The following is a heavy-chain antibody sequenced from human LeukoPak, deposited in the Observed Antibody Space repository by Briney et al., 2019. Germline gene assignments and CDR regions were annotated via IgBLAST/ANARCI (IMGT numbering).Heavy chain of an antibody. D-gene: IGHD2-15*01. Sequence: GASVKVSCKASGYIFTNYAMHWVRQAPGQRLEWMGWINVGNGNTKYSQKFQGRVTITRDTSASTAYMELSSLRSEDTAVYYCARERSISGHSCYASWGQGTLVTVSS. J-gene: IGHJ4*02. CDR2: INVGNGNT. V-gene: IGHV1-3*01. CDR1: GYIFTNYA. CDR3: ARERSISGHSCYAS.